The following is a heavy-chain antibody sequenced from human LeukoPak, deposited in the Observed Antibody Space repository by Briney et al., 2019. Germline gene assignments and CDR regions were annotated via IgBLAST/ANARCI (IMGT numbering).Heavy chain of an antibody. V-gene: IGHV1-18*04. CDR1: GYTFTCYG. CDR3: ARDNPRGSYYFDC. D-gene: IGHD5-12*01. CDR2: VSAYNGNT. Sequence: ASVTVSCKASGYTFTCYGSSWVRLAPGQGLEGMGWVSAYNGNTNYAQKLQGRVTMTTDTSTSTAYMEVRSLTSADTAVYYCARDNPRGSYYFDCWGQGTLVTASS. J-gene: IGHJ4*02.